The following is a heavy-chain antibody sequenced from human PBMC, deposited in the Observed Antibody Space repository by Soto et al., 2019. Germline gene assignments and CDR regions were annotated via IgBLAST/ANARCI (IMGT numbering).Heavy chain of an antibody. CDR2: IYYSGST. V-gene: IGHV4-31*02. D-gene: IGHD3-10*01. CDR3: ARKRITMVRGVIRALYGMDV. Sequence: QHPGKGLEWSGYIYYSGSTYYNPSLKSRVTISVDTSKNQFSLKLSSVTVADTAVYYCARKRITMVRGVIRALYGMDVWGQGATAT. J-gene: IGHJ6*02.